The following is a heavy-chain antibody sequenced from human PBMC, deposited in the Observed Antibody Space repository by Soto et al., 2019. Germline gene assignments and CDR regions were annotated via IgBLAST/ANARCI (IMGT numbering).Heavy chain of an antibody. CDR3: AREVDYFDY. J-gene: IGHJ4*02. CDR1: GGSISSGGYS. CDR2: IYHSGST. Sequence: TLSLPCAVSGGSISSGGYSWSWIRQPPGKGLEWIGYIYHSGSTYYNPSLKSRVTISVDRSKNQFSLKLSSVTAADTAVYYCAREVDYFDYWGQGTLVTVSS. D-gene: IGHD2-15*01. V-gene: IGHV4-30-2*01.